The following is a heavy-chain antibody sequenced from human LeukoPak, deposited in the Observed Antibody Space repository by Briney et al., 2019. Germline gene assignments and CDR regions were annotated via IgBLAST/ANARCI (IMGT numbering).Heavy chain of an antibody. CDR1: GYTFTSYD. D-gene: IGHD2-15*01. CDR3: ARMIAATQRYNWFDP. J-gene: IGHJ5*02. Sequence: GASVKVSCKASGYTFTSYDINWVRQAPGQGLEWMGWINPNSGGTNYAQKFQGRVTMTRDTSISTAYMELSRLRSDDTAVYYCARMIAATQRYNWFDPWGQGTLVTVSS. V-gene: IGHV1-2*02. CDR2: INPNSGGT.